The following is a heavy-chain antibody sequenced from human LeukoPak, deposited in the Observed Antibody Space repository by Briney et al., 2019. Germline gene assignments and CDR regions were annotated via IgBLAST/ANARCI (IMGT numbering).Heavy chain of an antibody. V-gene: IGHV1-69*04. J-gene: IGHJ4*02. CDR3: ARERLDVDIVATIPYYFDY. Sequence: GASVKVSCKASGYTFTSYYMHWVRQAPGQGLEWMGRIIPILGIANYAQKFQGRVTITADKSTSTAYMELSSLRSEDTAVYYCARERLDVDIVATIPYYFDYWGQGTLVTVSS. D-gene: IGHD5-12*01. CDR2: IIPILGIA. CDR1: GYTFTSYY.